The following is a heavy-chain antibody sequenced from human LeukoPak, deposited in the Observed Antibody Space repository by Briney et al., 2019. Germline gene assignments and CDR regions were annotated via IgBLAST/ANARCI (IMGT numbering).Heavy chain of an antibody. CDR3: ARGRYYYDSSGQNFDY. J-gene: IGHJ4*02. D-gene: IGHD3-22*01. V-gene: IGHV1-69*04. Sequence: SVKVSCKASVGTFSSYAISWVRQAPGQGLEWMGRIIPILGIANYAQKFQGRVTITADKSTSTAYMELSSLRSEDTAVYYCARGRYYYDSSGQNFDYWGQGTLVTVSS. CDR2: IIPILGIA. CDR1: VGTFSSYA.